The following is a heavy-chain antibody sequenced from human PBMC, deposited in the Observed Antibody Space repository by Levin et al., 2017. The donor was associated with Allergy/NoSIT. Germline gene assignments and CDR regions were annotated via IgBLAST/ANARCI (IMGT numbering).Heavy chain of an antibody. CDR3: ASGGGVFKTTVVPTPPSY. CDR2: IYPGDSDT. V-gene: IGHV5-51*01. Sequence: RGESLKISCKGSGYSFTSYWIGWVRQMPGKGLEWMGIIYPGDSDTRYSPSFQGQVTISADKSISTAYLQWSSLKASDTAMYYCASGGGVFKTTVVPTPPSYWGQGTLVTVSS. J-gene: IGHJ4*02. D-gene: IGHD4-23*01. CDR1: GYSFTSYW.